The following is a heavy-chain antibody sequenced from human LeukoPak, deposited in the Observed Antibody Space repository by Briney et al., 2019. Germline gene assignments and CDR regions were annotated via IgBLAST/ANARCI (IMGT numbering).Heavy chain of an antibody. V-gene: IGHV4-59*12. CDR3: ARGRPGGYSGPDAFDI. CDR2: IYYSGST. D-gene: IGHD5-12*01. J-gene: IGHJ3*02. Sequence: PSETLSLTCTVSGGSISSYYWSWIRQPPGKGLEWIGYIYYSGSTNYNPSLKSRVTISVDTSKNQFSLKLSSVTAADTAVYYCARGRPGGYSGPDAFDIWGQGTMVTVSS. CDR1: GGSISSYY.